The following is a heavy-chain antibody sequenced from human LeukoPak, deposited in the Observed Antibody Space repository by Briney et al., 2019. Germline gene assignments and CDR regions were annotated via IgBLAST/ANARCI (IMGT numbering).Heavy chain of an antibody. CDR3: ARGWTAVAGRGYYFDY. D-gene: IGHD6-19*01. J-gene: IGHJ4*02. CDR2: VYHSGST. V-gene: IGHV4-4*02. Sequence: PSETLSLTCAVSGGSISSSSWWSWVRQPPGKGLEWIGEVYHSGSTNYNPSLKSRVTISVDKSKNQCSLKLSSVTAADTAVYYCARGWTAVAGRGYYFDYWGQGTLVTVPS. CDR1: GGSISSSSW.